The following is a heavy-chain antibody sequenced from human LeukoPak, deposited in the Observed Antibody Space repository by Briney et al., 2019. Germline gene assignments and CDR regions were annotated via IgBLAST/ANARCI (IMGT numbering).Heavy chain of an antibody. V-gene: IGHV3-49*04. Sequence: GGSLRLSCTASGFTLGDYAMSWVRQAPGKGLEWVGFIRSKAYGGTTEYAASVKGRFTISRDDSKSIAYLQMNSLKTEDTAVYYCTRDGSGSYWRYYYYYYMDVWGKGTTVTISS. CDR3: TRDGSGSYWRYYYYYYMDV. J-gene: IGHJ6*03. D-gene: IGHD3-10*01. CDR2: IRSKAYGGTT. CDR1: GFTLGDYA.